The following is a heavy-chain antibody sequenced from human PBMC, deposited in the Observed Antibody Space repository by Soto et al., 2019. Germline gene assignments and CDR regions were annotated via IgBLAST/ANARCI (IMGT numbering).Heavy chain of an antibody. CDR2: IIPIFGTA. Sequence: SVKVSCKASGGTFSSYAISWVRQAPGQGLEWMGGIIPIFGTANYAQKFQGRVTITADESTSTAYMELSSLRSEDTAVYYCANRKLCRTPQCYYYYGMDVWGQGTTVTVSS. CDR1: GGTFSSYA. V-gene: IGHV1-69*13. D-gene: IGHD2-15*01. CDR3: ANRKLCRTPQCYYYYGMDV. J-gene: IGHJ6*02.